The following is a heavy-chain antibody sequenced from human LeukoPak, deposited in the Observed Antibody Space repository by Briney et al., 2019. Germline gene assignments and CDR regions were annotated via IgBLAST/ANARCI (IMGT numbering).Heavy chain of an antibody. J-gene: IGHJ3*02. CDR3: AREKKTEWTTGAFDM. Sequence: GSLRLSCAASGFTFSDYYMSWIRQAPETGLEWLSYTSPSGGTIYYTDSVKGRFTMSRDNAQNALYLEMNSLRAEDTAVYYCAREKKTEWTTGAFDMWGQGTMVIVSP. CDR1: GFTFSDYY. V-gene: IGHV3-11*01. D-gene: IGHD3-3*01. CDR2: TSPSGGTI.